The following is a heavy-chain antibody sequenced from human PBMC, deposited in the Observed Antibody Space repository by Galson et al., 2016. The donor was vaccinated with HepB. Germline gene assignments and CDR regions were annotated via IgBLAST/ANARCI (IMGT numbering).Heavy chain of an antibody. J-gene: IGHJ4*02. D-gene: IGHD4-11*01. CDR1: GLTFRRNW. V-gene: IGHV3-74*01. CDR2: INSDGSGT. Sequence: SLRLSCAASGLTFRRNWIHWVRQVPGKGLVWVSCINSDGSGTNYVDSVKGRFTISRDNAKNTAYLQMNSLRAEDSAVYFCARDTSYSMDVWGQGTLVTVSS. CDR3: ARDTSYSMDV.